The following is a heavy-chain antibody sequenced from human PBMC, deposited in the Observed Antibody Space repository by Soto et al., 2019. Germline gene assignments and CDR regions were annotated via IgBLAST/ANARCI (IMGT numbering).Heavy chain of an antibody. CDR3: TRSIITTAGTDAFEL. V-gene: IGHV1-46*03. J-gene: IGHJ3*01. CDR1: AYTFTSYY. CDR2: INPSRGGT. D-gene: IGHD6-13*01. Sequence: QVQLVQSGAEMKKPGASVRVSCKASAYTFTSYYVHWVRQAPGQGPEWMGMINPSRGGTDYAQKFQGRVTMTRDTSTTTVYMELSSLRSEDTAIYYCTRSIITTAGTDAFELWGQGTLVTVSS.